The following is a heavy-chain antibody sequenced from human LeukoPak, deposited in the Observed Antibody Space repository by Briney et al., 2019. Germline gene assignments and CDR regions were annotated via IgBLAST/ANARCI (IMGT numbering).Heavy chain of an antibody. J-gene: IGHJ4*02. CDR3: AKRGSREFDY. V-gene: IGHV3-23*01. CDR2: TTASGVST. CDR1: GFTFSSFP. D-gene: IGHD6-13*01. Sequence: GGSLRLSCAASGFTFSSFPMSWVRQAPGRGLEWVSATTASGVSTYYADSVKGRSTISRDNSKNTLYLQMNSLRAEDTAVYYCAKRGSREFDYWGQGTLVTVSS.